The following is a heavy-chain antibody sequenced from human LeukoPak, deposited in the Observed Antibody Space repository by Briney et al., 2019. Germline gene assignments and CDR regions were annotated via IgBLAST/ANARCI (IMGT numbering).Heavy chain of an antibody. V-gene: IGHV1-2*02. CDR1: GYTFTGYY. CDR3: ATEVPRDAYHHDAFDI. D-gene: IGHD5-24*01. CDR2: INPNSSGA. J-gene: IGHJ3*02. Sequence: ASVKVSCKASGYTFTGYYMHWVRQAPGQGLEWMGWINPNSSGANYAQKFQGRVTMTRDTSTSTVYMELSMLRSDDTALYYCATEVPRDAYHHDAFDIWGQATLVTVSS.